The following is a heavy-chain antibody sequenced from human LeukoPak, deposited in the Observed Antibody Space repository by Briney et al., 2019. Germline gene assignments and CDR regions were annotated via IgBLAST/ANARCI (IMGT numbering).Heavy chain of an antibody. J-gene: IGHJ4*02. CDR2: ISPENSET. CDR3: VKRRNNVYETSPWDPDY. CDR1: GNSFTNNW. D-gene: IGHD2-2*01. Sequence: GASLQISCKGSGNSFTNNWIAWVRQLPGKGLEWMGIISPENSETHYSPAFQGQVTISVDRSITTAYLQWNSLKASDTAMYYCVKRRNNVYETSPWDPDYWGQGTLVTVSS. V-gene: IGHV5-51*01.